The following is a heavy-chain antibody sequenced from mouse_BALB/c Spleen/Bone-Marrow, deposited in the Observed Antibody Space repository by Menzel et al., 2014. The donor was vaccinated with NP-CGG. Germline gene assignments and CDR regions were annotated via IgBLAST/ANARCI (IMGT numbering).Heavy chain of an antibody. CDR2: ILPGSGNT. CDR1: GYTFSSYW. V-gene: IGHV1-9*01. CDR3: TRQGFAC. J-gene: IGHJ3*01. Sequence: VQRVESGPELMKPGASVKISCKAIGYTFSSYWIEWVKQRPGHGLEWIGEILPGSGNTHYNEKFKGKATFTADTSSNTAYMQLSSLTSEDSAVYYCTRQGFACWGQGTLITVSA.